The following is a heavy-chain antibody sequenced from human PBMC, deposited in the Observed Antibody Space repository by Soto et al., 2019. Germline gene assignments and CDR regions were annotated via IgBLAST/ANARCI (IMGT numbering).Heavy chain of an antibody. CDR1: GFTVSTYT. Sequence: PGGSLRLSCAASGFTVSTYTMHWVRQAPGKGLEWVSVIYSGGSTYYADFVKGRFTISRDNSKDTLYLQMNSLRAEDTAVYYCVRDSNWAFGYWGQGTLVTVSS. J-gene: IGHJ4*02. CDR2: IYSGGST. CDR3: VRDSNWAFGY. V-gene: IGHV3-66*01. D-gene: IGHD2-8*01.